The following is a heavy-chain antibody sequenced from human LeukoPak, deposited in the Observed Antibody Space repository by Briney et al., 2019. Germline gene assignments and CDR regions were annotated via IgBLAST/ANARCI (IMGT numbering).Heavy chain of an antibody. CDR1: GFTVSSNY. J-gene: IGHJ4*02. CDR3: AREHQLLYLDY. CDR2: IYSGGST. D-gene: IGHD2-2*01. V-gene: IGHV3-66*02. Sequence: GGSLRLSCAASGFTVSSNYMSWVRQAPGKGLEWVSVIYSGGSTYYADSVKGRFTISRDNSKNTPYLQVNSLRAEDTAVYYCAREHQLLYLDYWGQGTLVTVSS.